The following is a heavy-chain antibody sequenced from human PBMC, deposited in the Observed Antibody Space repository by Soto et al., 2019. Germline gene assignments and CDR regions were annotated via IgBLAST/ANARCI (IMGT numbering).Heavy chain of an antibody. CDR3: ARGRGYSYGLDP. CDR1: GGSISSANNY. V-gene: IGHV4-30-4*01. CDR2: ISYSGTT. D-gene: IGHD5-12*01. J-gene: IGHJ5*02. Sequence: PSETLSLTCTVSGGSISSANNYWSWIRQPPGEGLEWIGFISYSGTTSYSPSLKSRLAISLDTSKNQFSLSLTSVTAADTAVYYCARGRGYSYGLDPWGQGTQVTVSS.